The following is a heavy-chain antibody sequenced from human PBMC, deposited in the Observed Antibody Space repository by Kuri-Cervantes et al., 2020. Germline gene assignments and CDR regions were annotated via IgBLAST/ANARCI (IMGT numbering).Heavy chain of an antibody. Sequence: ASVKVSCKTSGYSFTGYYLHWVRQATGQGLEWMGWMNPNSGNTGYAQKFQGRVTMTRNTSISTAYMELSSLRSEDTAVYYCARVGSYDFWSGNDYYYYYYMDVWGKGTTVTVSS. CDR3: ARVGSYDFWSGNDYYYYYYMDV. CDR1: GYSFTGYY. CDR2: MNPNSGNT. D-gene: IGHD3-3*01. V-gene: IGHV1-8*02. J-gene: IGHJ6*03.